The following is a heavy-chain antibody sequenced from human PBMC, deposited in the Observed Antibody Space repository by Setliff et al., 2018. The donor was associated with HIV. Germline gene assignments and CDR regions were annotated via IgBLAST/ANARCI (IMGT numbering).Heavy chain of an antibody. CDR2: ISGYNGNT. CDR1: GYTFTDSY. D-gene: IGHD6-19*01. V-gene: IGHV1-18*04. J-gene: IGHJ3*01. Sequence: ASVKVSCKASGYTFTDSYVHWVRLAPGQGLEWMGWISGYNGNTKYVQKLQGRVTMTTDTSTRTVYMELRSLRHDDTAEYFCARVPYRSAWFSGGHDAFDVWGQGTMVTV. CDR3: ARVPYRSAWFSGGHDAFDV.